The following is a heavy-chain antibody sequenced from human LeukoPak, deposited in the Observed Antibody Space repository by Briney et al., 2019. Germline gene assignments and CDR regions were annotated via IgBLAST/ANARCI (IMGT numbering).Heavy chain of an antibody. Sequence: PSETLSLTCTVSGGSISSSSYYWGWIRQPPGKGLEWIGNIYYSGSTYYNPSLKSRVTISVDTSKNQFSLKLSSVTAADTAVYYCARSYGSGSYHDYWGQGTLVTVSS. CDR3: ARSYGSGSYHDY. CDR1: GGSISSSSYY. V-gene: IGHV4-39*01. CDR2: IYYSGST. D-gene: IGHD3-10*01. J-gene: IGHJ4*02.